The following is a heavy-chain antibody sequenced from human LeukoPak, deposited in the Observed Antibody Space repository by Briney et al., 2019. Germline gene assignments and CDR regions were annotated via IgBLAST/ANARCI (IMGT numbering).Heavy chain of an antibody. V-gene: IGHV4-34*01. CDR1: GGSFSGYY. J-gene: IGHJ3*02. Sequence: PSETLSLTCAVYGGSFSGYYWSWIRQPPGKGLEWIGDINHSGSTNYNPSLKSRVTISVDTSKNQFSLKLSSVTAADTAVYYCARGEGVLLWFGESPDAFDIWGQGTMVTVSS. CDR3: ARGEGVLLWFGESPDAFDI. CDR2: INHSGST. D-gene: IGHD3-10*01.